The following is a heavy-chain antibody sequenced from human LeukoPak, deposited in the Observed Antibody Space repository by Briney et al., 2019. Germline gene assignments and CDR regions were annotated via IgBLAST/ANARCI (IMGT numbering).Heavy chain of an antibody. CDR3: ARSGYDGSGYPRY. J-gene: IGHJ4*02. Sequence: PGGSLRLSCAASGFTFSSYWMSWVRQAPGKGLEWVANIKQDGSEKYYVDSVKGRFTISRDNAKNSLYLQMNSLRAEDTAVYYCARSGYDGSGYPRYWGQGTLVTVSS. CDR1: GFTFSSYW. D-gene: IGHD3-22*01. CDR2: IKQDGSEK. V-gene: IGHV3-7*05.